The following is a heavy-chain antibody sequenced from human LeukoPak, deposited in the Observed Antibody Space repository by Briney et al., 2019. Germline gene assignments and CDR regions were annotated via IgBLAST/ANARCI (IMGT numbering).Heavy chain of an antibody. J-gene: IGHJ4*02. V-gene: IGHV1-18*01. CDR2: ISAYNGNT. Sequence: ASVKVSCKASGYTFTSYGISWVRQAPGQGLEWMGWISAYNGNTNYAQKLQGRVTMTTDTSTSTAYMELTSLRSDDTAVYYCARDGPRSSSSWYGFDYWGQGTLVTVSS. CDR1: GYTFTSYG. CDR3: ARDGPRSSSSWYGFDY. D-gene: IGHD6-13*01.